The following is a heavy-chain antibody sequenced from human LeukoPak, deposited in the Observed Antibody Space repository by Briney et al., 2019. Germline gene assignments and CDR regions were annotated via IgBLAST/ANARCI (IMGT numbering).Heavy chain of an antibody. CDR2: IIPILGIA. V-gene: IGHV1-69*04. Sequence: ASVKVSCKASGGTFSSYAISWVRQAPGQGLEWMGRIIPILGIANYAQKFQGRVTITADKSTSTAYMELSSLRSEDTAVYYCAIGYSYGYEYFDYWGQGTLVTVSS. D-gene: IGHD5-18*01. J-gene: IGHJ4*02. CDR1: GGTFSSYA. CDR3: AIGYSYGYEYFDY.